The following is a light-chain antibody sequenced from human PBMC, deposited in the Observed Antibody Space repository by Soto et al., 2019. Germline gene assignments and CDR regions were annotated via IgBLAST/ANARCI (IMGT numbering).Light chain of an antibody. CDR1: SGHSSYA. V-gene: IGLV4-69*01. CDR3: QTWGTGIHYV. Sequence: QSVLTQSPSASASLGASVKLTCNLSSGHSSYAIAWHQQQPEKGPRYLMKLNSDGSHSKGDGIPDRFSGSSSGAERYLTISSLQSEDEADYYCQTWGTGIHYVFGTGTKLTVL. J-gene: IGLJ1*01. CDR2: LNSDGSH.